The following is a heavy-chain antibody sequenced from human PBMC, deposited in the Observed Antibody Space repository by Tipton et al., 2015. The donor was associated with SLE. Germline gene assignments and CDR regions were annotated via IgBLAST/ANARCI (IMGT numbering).Heavy chain of an antibody. CDR2: INFSGTI. D-gene: IGHD3-3*01. J-gene: IGHJ4*02. CDR3: ASAPTDFWSSYYDF. Sequence: TLSLTCTVSGASVTSDYWSWIRQSPGKGLQSIGVINFSGTINSHPSLKSRVTISIDASKKHFSLKLTSVTAADTARYYCASAPTDFWSSYYDFWGQGILVTVSS. V-gene: IGHV4-59*02. CDR1: GASVTSDY.